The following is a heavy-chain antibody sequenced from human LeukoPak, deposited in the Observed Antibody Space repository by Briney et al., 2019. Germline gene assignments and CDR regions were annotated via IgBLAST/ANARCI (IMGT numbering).Heavy chain of an antibody. D-gene: IGHD3-10*01. CDR3: ARDRSYNGGAFDY. J-gene: IGHJ4*02. CDR2: IRGSGVST. V-gene: IGHV3-23*01. CDR1: GFTFSSYA. Sequence: PGGSLRLSRAASGFTFSSYAMSWVRQAPGKGLEWVSDIRGSGVSTYYADSVKGRFTISGDNSRNTLYVQMNSLRAEDTAVYYCARDRSYNGGAFDYWGQGTPVTVSS.